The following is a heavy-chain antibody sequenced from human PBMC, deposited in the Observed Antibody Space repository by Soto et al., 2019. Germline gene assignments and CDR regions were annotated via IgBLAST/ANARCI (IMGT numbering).Heavy chain of an antibody. CDR1: SGSFSSSNW. CDR3: ARHGEVEYYYGSGRSYYFDY. CDR2: IYHSGST. Sequence: SETLSLICAVSSGSFSSSNWWSWVRQPPGKGLEWIGEIYHSGSTNYNPSLKSRVTISVDTSKNQFSLKLSSVTAADTAVYYCARHGEVEYYYGSGRSYYFDYWGQGTLVTVSS. D-gene: IGHD3-10*01. V-gene: IGHV4-4*02. J-gene: IGHJ4*02.